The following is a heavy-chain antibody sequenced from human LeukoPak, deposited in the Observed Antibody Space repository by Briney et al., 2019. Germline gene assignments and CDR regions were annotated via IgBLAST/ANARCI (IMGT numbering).Heavy chain of an antibody. D-gene: IGHD6-13*01. CDR2: ISGSGGST. J-gene: IGHJ1*01. Sequence: GGSLRLSCAASGFTFSDYYMSWVRQAPGKGLEWVSAISGSGGSTYYADSVKGRFTISRDNSKNTLYLQMNSLRAEDTAVYYCAKDSSGYSRYEYFQHWGQGTLVTVSS. CDR1: GFTFSDYY. CDR3: AKDSSGYSRYEYFQH. V-gene: IGHV3-23*01.